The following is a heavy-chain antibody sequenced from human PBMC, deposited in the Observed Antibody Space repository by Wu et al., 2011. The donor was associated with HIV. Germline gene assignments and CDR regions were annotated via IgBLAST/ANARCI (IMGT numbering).Heavy chain of an antibody. CDR1: SYTFGSYA. Sequence: QVQLVQSGPEVKKPGASVKVSCTASSYTFGSYAMGWVRQAPGQGLEWMGRIIPILGAVNYAQKFQGRVTIIADESTGTAYMDLGSLRTDDTAVYYCTKSNSTNWLTLFFWGQGTLVTVSS. CDR3: TKSNSTNWLTLFF. J-gene: IGHJ4*02. D-gene: IGHD1-1*01. CDR2: IIPILGAV. V-gene: IGHV1-69*18.